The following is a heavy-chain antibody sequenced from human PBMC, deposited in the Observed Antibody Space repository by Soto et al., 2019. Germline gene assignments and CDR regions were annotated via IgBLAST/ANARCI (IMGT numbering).Heavy chain of an antibody. D-gene: IGHD3-3*01. CDR3: AARNFGVVNWFDP. Sequence: QVQLQQWGATLLQPSETLSLTCAVSGGSFSDYYWSWIRQPPGKGLEWIGEIHPRGSTNYNPSLRSRVTVTIIDTSKNQFSLKLSSVTAADTAVYYCAARNFGVVNWFDPWGHGTLVTVSS. V-gene: IGHV4-34*01. J-gene: IGHJ5*02. CDR1: GGSFSDYY. CDR2: IHPRGST.